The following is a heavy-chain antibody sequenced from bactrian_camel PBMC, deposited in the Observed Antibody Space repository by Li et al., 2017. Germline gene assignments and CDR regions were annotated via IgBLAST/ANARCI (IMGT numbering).Heavy chain of an antibody. Sequence: SLRLSCAASGFTFSNNWMYWVRQAPGKGLEWVSAINSGGGTTYYADSVKGRFTISRDNAKNTVYLQMNSLKPEDTAVYYCAAAGGSWSLPYWGQGTQVTVS. J-gene: IGHJ4*01. CDR3: AAAGGSWSLPY. D-gene: IGHD6*01. CDR2: INSGGGTT. V-gene: IGHV3S25*01. CDR1: GFTFSNNW.